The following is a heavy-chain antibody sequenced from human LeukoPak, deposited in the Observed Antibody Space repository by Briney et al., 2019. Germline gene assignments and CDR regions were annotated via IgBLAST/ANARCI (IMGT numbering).Heavy chain of an antibody. CDR2: ISSSSSYI. CDR1: GFTFDDYG. J-gene: IGHJ4*02. V-gene: IGHV3-21*01. CDR3: ARAHNWKYGSFDS. D-gene: IGHD1-7*01. Sequence: PGGSLRLSCAASGFTFDDYGMSWVRQAPGKGLEWVSCISSSSSYIYYADSVKGRFTISRDNAKNSLYLQMNSLRAEDTAVYYCARAHNWKYGSFDSWGQGTLVTVSS.